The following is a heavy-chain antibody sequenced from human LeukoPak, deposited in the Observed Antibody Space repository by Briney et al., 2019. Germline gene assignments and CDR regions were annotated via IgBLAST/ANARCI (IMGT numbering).Heavy chain of an antibody. CDR1: GFTFSSYS. V-gene: IGHV3-21*01. D-gene: IGHD2-2*02. J-gene: IGHJ3*02. CDR3: ARQYCSSTSCYISGAFDI. Sequence: PGGSLRLSCAASGFTFSSYSMNWVRQAPGKGLEWVSSISSSSSYIYYADSVKGRFTISRDNAKNSLYLQMNSLRAEDTAVYYCARQYCSSTSCYISGAFDIWGQGTMVTVSS. CDR2: ISSSSSYI.